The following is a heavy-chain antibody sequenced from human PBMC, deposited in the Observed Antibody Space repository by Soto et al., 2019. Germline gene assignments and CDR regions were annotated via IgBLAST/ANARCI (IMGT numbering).Heavy chain of an antibody. CDR1: GFTFSSYA. Sequence: GGSLRLSCAASGFTFSSYAMSWVRQAPGKGLEWVSAISGSGGSTYYADSVKGRFTISRDNSKNTLYLQMNSLRAEDTAVYYCAKDSRLGYDFWSGYAPGDYWGQGTLVTVSS. J-gene: IGHJ4*02. D-gene: IGHD3-3*01. CDR2: ISGSGGST. CDR3: AKDSRLGYDFWSGYAPGDY. V-gene: IGHV3-23*01.